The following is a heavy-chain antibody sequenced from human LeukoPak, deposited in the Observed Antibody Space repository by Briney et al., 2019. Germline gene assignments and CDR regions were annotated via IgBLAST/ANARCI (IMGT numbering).Heavy chain of an antibody. Sequence: SVKVSCKASGGTFSSYAISWVRQAPGQGLEWMGGIIPIFGTANYAQKFQGRVTITADKSTSTAYMELSSLRSEDTAVYYCARNIWFGESADAFDIWGQGTMVTVSS. V-gene: IGHV1-69*06. CDR2: IIPIFGTA. D-gene: IGHD3-10*01. J-gene: IGHJ3*02. CDR3: ARNIWFGESADAFDI. CDR1: GGTFSSYA.